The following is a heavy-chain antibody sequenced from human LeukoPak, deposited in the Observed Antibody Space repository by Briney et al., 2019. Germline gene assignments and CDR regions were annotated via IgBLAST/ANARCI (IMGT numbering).Heavy chain of an antibody. V-gene: IGHV5-51*01. Sequence: GESLKISCKGSGYSFTSYWIGWVRQMPGKGLEWMGIIYPGDSDTRYSPSFQGQVTISANKSTSTAYLQWSSLKASDTAMYYCARLPYDSSGYYALDPYYFDYRGQGTLVTVSS. J-gene: IGHJ4*02. CDR3: ARLPYDSSGYYALDPYYFDY. CDR2: IYPGDSDT. CDR1: GYSFTSYW. D-gene: IGHD3-22*01.